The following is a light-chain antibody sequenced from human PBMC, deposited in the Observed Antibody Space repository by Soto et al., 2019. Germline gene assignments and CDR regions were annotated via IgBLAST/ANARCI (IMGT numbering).Light chain of an antibody. Sequence: IVLPQSPATLSFSPGERATLSCRASQSVSSYLAWYEQKPGQPPRLLIYDASNRATGIPARFSGSGSGTDFTLTISRLEPEDFAVYYCQQRSNWPITFGQGTRLEIK. J-gene: IGKJ5*01. CDR3: QQRSNWPIT. CDR2: DAS. V-gene: IGKV3-11*01. CDR1: QSVSSY.